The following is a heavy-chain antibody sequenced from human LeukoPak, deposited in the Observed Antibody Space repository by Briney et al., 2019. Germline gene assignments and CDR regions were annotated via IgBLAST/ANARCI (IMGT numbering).Heavy chain of an antibody. CDR2: IYYSGST. CDR1: GGSISSGGYY. Sequence: KTSEALSLTCTVSGGSISSGGYYWSWIRQHPGKGLEWIGYIYYSGSTYYNPSLKSRVTISVDTSKNQFSLKLSSVTAADTAVYYCARDLGAKVPAYGMDVWGQGTTVTVSS. CDR3: ARDLGAKVPAYGMDV. J-gene: IGHJ6*02. V-gene: IGHV4-31*03. D-gene: IGHD2-2*01.